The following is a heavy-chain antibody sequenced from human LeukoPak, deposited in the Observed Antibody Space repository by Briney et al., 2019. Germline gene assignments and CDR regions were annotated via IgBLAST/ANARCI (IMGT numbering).Heavy chain of an antibody. Sequence: GGSLRLSCAASGFTFSSYGMHWVRQAPGKGLEWVAFIRYDGSNKYYADSVKGRFTISRDNSKNTLYLQMNSLRAEDTAVYYCAKVVGDSKGKNWFDPWGQGTLVTISS. CDR1: GFTFSSYG. J-gene: IGHJ5*02. D-gene: IGHD3-10*01. CDR2: IRYDGSNK. CDR3: AKVVGDSKGKNWFDP. V-gene: IGHV3-30*02.